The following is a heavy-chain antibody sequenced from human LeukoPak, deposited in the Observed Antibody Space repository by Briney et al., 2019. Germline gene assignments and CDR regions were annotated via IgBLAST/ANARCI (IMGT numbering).Heavy chain of an antibody. CDR2: IYTSGST. J-gene: IGHJ1*01. Sequence: SETLSLTCIVSGGSISSYYWSWIRQPAGKGLEWIGRIYTSGSTNYNPSLKSRVTMSVDTSKDQFSLKLSSVNAADTAMYYCARHRSPLESFHHWGQGTLVTVSS. CDR1: GGSISSYY. V-gene: IGHV4-4*07. CDR3: ARHRSPLESFHH. D-gene: IGHD3-3*01.